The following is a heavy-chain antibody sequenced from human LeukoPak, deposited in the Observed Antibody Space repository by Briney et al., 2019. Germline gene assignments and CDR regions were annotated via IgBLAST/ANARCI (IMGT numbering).Heavy chain of an antibody. CDR3: AREEAGFGLDY. V-gene: IGHV4-61*02. CDR2: IYTSGST. D-gene: IGHD6-19*01. CDR1: GGSISSGSYY. Sequence: SETLSLTCTVSGGSISSGSYYWSWIRQPAGKGLEWIGRIYTSGSTNYNPSLKSRVTISVDTSKNQFSLKLSSVTAADTAVYYCAREEAGFGLDYWGQGTLVTVSS. J-gene: IGHJ4*02.